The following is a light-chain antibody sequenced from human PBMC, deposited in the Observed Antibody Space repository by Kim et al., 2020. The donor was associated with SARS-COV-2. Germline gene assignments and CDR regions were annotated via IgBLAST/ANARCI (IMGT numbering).Light chain of an antibody. CDR1: QSVNSNY. CDR3: QQYGSSPIT. V-gene: IGKV3-20*01. Sequence: EIVLTQSPGTLSLSPGERATLSCRASQSVNSNYLAWYQQKPGQAPRLLIYAASSRATGIPDRFSGSGSGTDFTLTISRLEAEDLAVFYCQQYGSSPITFGQGTKVEIK. J-gene: IGKJ1*01. CDR2: AAS.